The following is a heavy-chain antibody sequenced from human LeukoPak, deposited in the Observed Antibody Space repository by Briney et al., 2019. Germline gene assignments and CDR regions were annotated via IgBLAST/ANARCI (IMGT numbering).Heavy chain of an antibody. Sequence: SETLSLTCTVSGGSISSSSYYWGWIRQPPGKGLEWIGYIYYSGSTNYNPSLKSRVTISVDTSKNQFSLKLSSVTAADTAVYYCARDQGYCSGGSCYSGHWFDPWGQGTLVTVSS. CDR1: GGSISSSSYY. CDR2: IYYSGST. V-gene: IGHV4-61*01. J-gene: IGHJ5*02. D-gene: IGHD2-15*01. CDR3: ARDQGYCSGGSCYSGHWFDP.